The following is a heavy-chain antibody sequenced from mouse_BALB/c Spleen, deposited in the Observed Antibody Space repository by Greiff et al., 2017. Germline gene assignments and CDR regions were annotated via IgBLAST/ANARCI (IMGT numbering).Heavy chain of an antibody. J-gene: IGHJ4*01. Sequence: VQLQQPGAELVKPGASVKLSCKASGYTFTSYYMYWVRQRPGQGLEWIGGINPSSGGTNFNEKFKSKATLTVDKSSSTAYMQLSSLTSEDSAVYYCTRDGKDAMDYRGQGTSVNGSS. CDR3: TRDGKDAMDY. D-gene: IGHD2-1*01. V-gene: IGHV1S81*02. CDR1: GYTFTSYY. CDR2: INPSSGGT.